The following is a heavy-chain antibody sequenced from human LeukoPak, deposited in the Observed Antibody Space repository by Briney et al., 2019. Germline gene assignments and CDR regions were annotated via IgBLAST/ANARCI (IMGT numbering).Heavy chain of an antibody. Sequence: PGRSLRLSCAASGFTFSSYGMHWVRHAPGKGLVWVSRISSDGSFINYADSVKGRFTVSRDNAKNTLYLQMNSLRDEDTAIYYCARGPGSGGGYYVGDAWGQGTQVTVSS. D-gene: IGHD1-26*01. V-gene: IGHV3-74*01. CDR2: ISSDGSFI. CDR1: GFTFSSYG. CDR3: ARGPGSGGGYYVGDA. J-gene: IGHJ5*02.